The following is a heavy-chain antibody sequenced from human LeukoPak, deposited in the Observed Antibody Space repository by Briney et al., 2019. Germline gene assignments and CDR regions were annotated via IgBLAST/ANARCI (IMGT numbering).Heavy chain of an antibody. V-gene: IGHV3-30*18. Sequence: GGSLRLSCAASGFTFSSYGMHWVRQAPGKGLEWVAVISYDGSNKYYADSVKGRFTISRDNSKNTLYLQMNSLRAEDTAVYYCAKDRHSTYYYGMDVWGQGTTVTVYS. CDR3: AKDRHSTYYYGMDV. CDR2: ISYDGSNK. D-gene: IGHD4-11*01. J-gene: IGHJ6*02. CDR1: GFTFSSYG.